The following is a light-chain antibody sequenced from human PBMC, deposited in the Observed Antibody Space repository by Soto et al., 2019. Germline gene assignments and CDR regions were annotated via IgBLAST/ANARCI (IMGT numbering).Light chain of an antibody. Sequence: EIVLPQSPATLSLSPGERATLSCRASQSVSSYLAWYQQKPGQAPRLLLYDASNRATGITARLSGSGSGSDFTLTISSLEPEDFAVYYCQQRSNWPPWTFGQGTKVEIK. J-gene: IGKJ1*01. CDR1: QSVSSY. CDR3: QQRSNWPPWT. CDR2: DAS. V-gene: IGKV3-11*01.